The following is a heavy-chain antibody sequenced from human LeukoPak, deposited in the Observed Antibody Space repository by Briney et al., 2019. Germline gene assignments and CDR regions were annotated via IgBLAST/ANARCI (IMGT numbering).Heavy chain of an antibody. D-gene: IGHD5-12*01. J-gene: IGHJ4*02. CDR2: ISSSGSTI. Sequence: PGGSLRLSCAASGFTFSTYAMSWVRQAPGKGLEWVSYISSSGSTIYYADSVKGRFTISRDNAKNSLYLQMNSLRAEDTAVYYCARDRGGYSGYDYFDYWGQGTLVTVSS. CDR1: GFTFSTYA. CDR3: ARDRGGYSGYDYFDY. V-gene: IGHV3-11*04.